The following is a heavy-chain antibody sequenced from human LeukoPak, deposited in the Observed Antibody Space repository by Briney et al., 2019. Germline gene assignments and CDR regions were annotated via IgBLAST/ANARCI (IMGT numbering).Heavy chain of an antibody. V-gene: IGHV2-5*01. J-gene: IGHJ3*02. CDR2: IYWNDDK. CDR3: AHRLHGSQIWFGVQSSAFDI. D-gene: IGHD3-10*01. CDR1: GFSLSTSGVG. Sequence: SGPTLVKPTQTLTLTCTFSGFSLSTSGVGVGWIHQPPGKALEWLALIYWNDDKRYSPSLKSRLTITKDTSKNQVVLTMTNMDPVDTATYYCAHRLHGSQIWFGVQSSAFDIWGQGTVVTVSS.